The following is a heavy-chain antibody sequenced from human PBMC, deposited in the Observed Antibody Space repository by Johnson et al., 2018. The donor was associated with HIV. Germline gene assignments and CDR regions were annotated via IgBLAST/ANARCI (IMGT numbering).Heavy chain of an antibody. V-gene: IGHV3-30*02. CDR3: ANPTGSDAFDI. Sequence: VQLVESGGGVVQPGGSLRLSCAASGFSFSSYAMHWVRQAPGQGLEWVAVIWYDGSNKYYADSVKGRFTISRDNSKNTLYLQMNSLRAEDTAVYYCANPTGSDAFDIWGQGTMVTVSS. CDR1: GFSFSSYA. D-gene: IGHD1-1*01. CDR2: IWYDGSNK. J-gene: IGHJ3*02.